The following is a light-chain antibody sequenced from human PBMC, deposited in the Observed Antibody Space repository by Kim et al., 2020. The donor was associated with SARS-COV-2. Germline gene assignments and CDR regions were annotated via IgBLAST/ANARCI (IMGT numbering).Light chain of an antibody. CDR1: SSNIGAGYD. J-gene: IGLJ3*02. V-gene: IGLV1-40*01. CDR3: QSYDSSLSGPV. Sequence: QRVPISCTGSSSNIGAGYDVHWYQQLPGTAPKLLIYGNSNRPSGVPDRFSGSKSGTSASLAITGLQAEDEADYYCQSYDSSLSGPVFGGGTQLTVL. CDR2: GNS.